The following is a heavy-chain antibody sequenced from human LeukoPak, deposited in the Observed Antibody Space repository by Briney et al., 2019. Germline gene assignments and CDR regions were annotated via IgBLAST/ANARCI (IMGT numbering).Heavy chain of an antibody. CDR3: ARDDVVVTAILGY. D-gene: IGHD2-21*02. V-gene: IGHV1-2*02. J-gene: IGHJ4*02. CDR1: GYTFTGYY. Sequence: AASVKVSCKASGYTFTGYYMHWVRQAPGQGLEWMGWINPNSGGTNYAQKFQGRVTMTRDTSISTAYMELSRLRSDDTAVYYCARDDVVVTAILGYWGQGTLVTVSS. CDR2: INPNSGGT.